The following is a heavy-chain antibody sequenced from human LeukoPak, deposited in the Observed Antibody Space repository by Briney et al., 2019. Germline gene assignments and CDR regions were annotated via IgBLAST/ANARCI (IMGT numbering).Heavy chain of an antibody. CDR2: IYYSGST. D-gene: IGHD3-10*01. CDR3: AGGWFGELLGGY. Sequence: SETLSLTCTVSAGSISSYYWSWIRQPPGKGLEWIGYIYYSGSTNYNPSLKSLVTISVDTSKSHFSLKLSSVTAADTAVYYCAGGWFGELLGGYWGQGTLVTVSS. V-gene: IGHV4-59*01. CDR1: AGSISSYY. J-gene: IGHJ4*02.